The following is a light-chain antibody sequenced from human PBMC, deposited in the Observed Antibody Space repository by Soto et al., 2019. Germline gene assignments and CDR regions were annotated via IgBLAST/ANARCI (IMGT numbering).Light chain of an antibody. J-gene: IGKJ4*01. CDR3: HQTFTPPLT. Sequence: HMTQSPASLSASVRDRVTITCRASRDISDYLNWFQHKPGRAPKLLVYAASVLHSGVPARFSGSGSESGTDFTLTISSLQPEDFGTYYCHQTFTPPLTFGGGTRVEIK. V-gene: IGKV1-39*01. CDR2: AAS. CDR1: RDISDY.